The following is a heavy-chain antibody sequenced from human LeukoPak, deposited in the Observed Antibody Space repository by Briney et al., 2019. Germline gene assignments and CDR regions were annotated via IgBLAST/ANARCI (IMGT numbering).Heavy chain of an antibody. V-gene: IGHV4-30-4*08. D-gene: IGHD1-26*01. J-gene: IGHJ4*02. CDR1: GGSISSGDYY. CDR2: IYYSGST. CDR3: ARVGSGSYNFDY. Sequence: SETLSLTCTVSGGSISSGDYYWSWIRQPPGKGLEWIGYIYYSGSTYYNPSLKSRVTISVDTSKTQFSLKLSSVTAADTAVYYCARVGSGSYNFDYWGQGTLVTVSS.